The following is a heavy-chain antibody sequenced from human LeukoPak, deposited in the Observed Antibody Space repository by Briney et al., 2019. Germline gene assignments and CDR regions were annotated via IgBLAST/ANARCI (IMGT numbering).Heavy chain of an antibody. CDR1: GYTFSSYG. CDR3: ARADFIDAGPYLIGP. CDR2: INTKTGRT. J-gene: IGHJ5*02. V-gene: IGHV1-2*02. D-gene: IGHD3-3*01. Sequence: ASVKVSCKAAGYTFSSYGISWVRQAPGQGLEWMGWINTKTGRTSSARKVQGRGTMTRDPSITTVYMDMAWLTSDDTAIYFCARADFIDAGPYLIGPWGQGTLVTVSS.